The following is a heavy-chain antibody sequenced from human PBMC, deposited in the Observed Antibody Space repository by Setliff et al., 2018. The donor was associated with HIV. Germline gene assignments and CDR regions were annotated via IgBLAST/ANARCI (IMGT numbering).Heavy chain of an antibody. D-gene: IGHD6-6*01. CDR2: IYTSGST. CDR3: ARLTWGSSSYYFDY. V-gene: IGHV4-4*08. CDR1: GGSISSYY. Sequence: PSETLSLTCTVPGGSISSYYWSWIRQPPGKGLEWIGYIYTSGSTNYNPSLKSRVTISVDTSKNQFSLKLSSVTAADTAVYYCARLTWGSSSYYFDYWGQGTLVTSPQ. J-gene: IGHJ4*02.